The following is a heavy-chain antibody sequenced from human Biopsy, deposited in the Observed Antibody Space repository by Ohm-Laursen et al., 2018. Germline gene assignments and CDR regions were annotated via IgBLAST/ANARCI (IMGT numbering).Heavy chain of an antibody. CDR2: SNHSRST. D-gene: IGHD5-12*01. Sequence: SGTLSFTSTVSTGSSNKNIWNWIGPRTGQGLVWNRESNHSRSTKYNPSLKRRATLSADSSNSQFFLRLTCVTAADTAIYYCARGSGYFKLDVWGQGTLVTVSS. CDR3: ARGSGYFKLDV. V-gene: IGHV4-34*01. J-gene: IGHJ4*02. CDR1: TGSSNKNI.